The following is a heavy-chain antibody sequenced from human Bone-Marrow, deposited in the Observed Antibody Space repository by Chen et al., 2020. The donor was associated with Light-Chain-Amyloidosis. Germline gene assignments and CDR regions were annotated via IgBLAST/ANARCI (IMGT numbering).Heavy chain of an antibody. CDR2: IKSDADGGTT. Sequence: EVNLVESGGGLVTPGVSLRLACAASGFTFSGAWMSWVRQAPGKGLEWLGRIKSDADGGTTDYAAPVQGRFSISRDDSKKTLYLQMSSLKIEDTAMYYCTTDGRTDYWGQGTLVTVSS. V-gene: IGHV3-15*01. J-gene: IGHJ4*02. CDR3: TTDGRTDY. CDR1: GFTFSGAW.